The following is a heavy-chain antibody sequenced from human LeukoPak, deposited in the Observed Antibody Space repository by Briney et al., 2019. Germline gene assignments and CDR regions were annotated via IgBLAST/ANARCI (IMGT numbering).Heavy chain of an antibody. Sequence: GGSLRLSCAASGFTVSSNYMSWVRPAPGKGLEGVSVIYSGGSTYYADSVKGRFTISRDNSKNTLYLQMNSLRAEDTAVYYCARPYCSGGSCRIPDAFDIWGQGTMVTVSS. V-gene: IGHV3-53*01. D-gene: IGHD2-15*01. CDR2: IYSGGST. J-gene: IGHJ3*02. CDR3: ARPYCSGGSCRIPDAFDI. CDR1: GFTVSSNY.